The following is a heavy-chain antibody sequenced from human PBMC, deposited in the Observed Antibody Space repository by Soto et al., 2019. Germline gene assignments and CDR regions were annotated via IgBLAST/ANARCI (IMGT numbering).Heavy chain of an antibody. D-gene: IGHD2-21*02. V-gene: IGHV3-53*01. J-gene: IGHJ6*02. Sequence: EVRLVESGGGLIQPGGSLRLSCAASGFTVSNNYMSWVRQAPGKGLEWVSIIHPVGTTYCADAVEGRFTISRDNSKNTLDLHMNSLRAEDTAVYYCARDSQGVATGIPGYYYYGMDVWGQGTTVTVSS. CDR2: IHPVGTT. CDR1: GFTVSNNY. CDR3: ARDSQGVATGIPGYYYYGMDV.